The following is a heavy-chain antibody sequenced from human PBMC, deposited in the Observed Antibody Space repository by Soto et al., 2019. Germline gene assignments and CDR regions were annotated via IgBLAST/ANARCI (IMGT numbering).Heavy chain of an antibody. D-gene: IGHD2-2*01. Sequence: GGSLRLSCAASGFTFSSYGMHWVRQAPGKGLEWVAVISYDGSNKYYADSVKGRFTISRDNSKNTLYLQMNSLRAEDTAVYYCACSDIVVVPAAMIYYYYGMDVWGQGTTVTVSS. CDR1: GFTFSSYG. CDR3: ACSDIVVVPAAMIYYYYGMDV. V-gene: IGHV3-30*03. CDR2: ISYDGSNK. J-gene: IGHJ6*02.